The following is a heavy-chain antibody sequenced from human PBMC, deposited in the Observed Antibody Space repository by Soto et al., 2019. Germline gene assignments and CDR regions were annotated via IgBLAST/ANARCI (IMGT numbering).Heavy chain of an antibody. CDR1: GGSISSYY. Sequence: SETLSLTCTVSGGSISSYYWSWIRQPPGKGLEWIGYIYYSGSTNYNPSLKSRVTISVDTSKNQFSLKLSSVTAADTAVYYCARIRQSSSWTIGYGMDVWGQGTTVTVSS. CDR3: ARIRQSSSWTIGYGMDV. V-gene: IGHV4-59*01. J-gene: IGHJ6*02. D-gene: IGHD6-13*01. CDR2: IYYSGST.